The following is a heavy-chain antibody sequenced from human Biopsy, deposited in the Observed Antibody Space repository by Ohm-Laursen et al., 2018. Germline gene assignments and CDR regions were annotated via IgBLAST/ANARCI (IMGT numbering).Heavy chain of an antibody. CDR3: ARVGSGGHDFGAGWFDP. CDR1: GYTLTGYA. Sequence: ASVKVSCKASGYTLTGYAMHWVRQAPGEGLEWIGLINPNTGATTYAQKFQGRVTMTRDTSISIAYMELSRLRSDDTAVYYCARVGSGGHDFGAGWFDPWGQGTLVTVSS. V-gene: IGHV1-2*02. J-gene: IGHJ5*02. D-gene: IGHD5-12*01. CDR2: INPNTGAT.